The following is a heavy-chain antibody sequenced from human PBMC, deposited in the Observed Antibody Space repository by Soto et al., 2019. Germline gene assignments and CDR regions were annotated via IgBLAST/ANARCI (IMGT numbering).Heavy chain of an antibody. Sequence: QITLKESGPTLVKPTQTLTLTCTFSGFSLSTSGVGVGWIRQPPGKALEWLALIYWDDDKRYSPSLKSRLTITKDTSKNQVVLTMTDMDPVDTATYYGADSRIVGARSTWFDPWGQRTLVTVS. CDR3: ADSRIVGARSTWFDP. J-gene: IGHJ5*02. V-gene: IGHV2-5*02. CDR2: IYWDDDK. CDR1: GFSLSTSGVG. D-gene: IGHD1-26*01.